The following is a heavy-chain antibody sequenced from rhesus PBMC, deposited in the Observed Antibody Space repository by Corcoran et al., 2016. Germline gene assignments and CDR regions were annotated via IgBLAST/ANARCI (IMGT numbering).Heavy chain of an antibody. CDR1: GGSFSGYY. V-gene: IGHV4-165*01. J-gene: IGHJ4*01. Sequence: QVQLQESGPGLVKPSETLSLTCAVSGGSFSGYYWGWIRQPPGKGLEWIGYISGSSGSTDYNPSLKSRVTISTDTSKNQFSLKLSSVTAADTAVYYCARGAIIIPFDYWGQGVLVTVSS. D-gene: IGHD3-34*01. CDR3: ARGAIIIPFDY. CDR2: ISGSSGST.